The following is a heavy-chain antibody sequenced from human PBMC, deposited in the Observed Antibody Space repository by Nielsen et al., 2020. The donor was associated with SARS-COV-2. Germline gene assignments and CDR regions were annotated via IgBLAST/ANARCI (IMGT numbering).Heavy chain of an antibody. V-gene: IGHV4-30-2*01. J-gene: IGHJ3*02. Sequence: SQTLSLTCAVSGGSISSGGYSWSWIRQPPGKGLEWIGYIYHSGRTYYNPSLKSRVTISVDRSKNQFSLKLSSVTAADTAVHYCARGGRITFGGADDAFDIWGQGTMVTASS. CDR3: ARGGRITFGGADDAFDI. D-gene: IGHD3-16*01. CDR1: GGSISSGGYS. CDR2: IYHSGRT.